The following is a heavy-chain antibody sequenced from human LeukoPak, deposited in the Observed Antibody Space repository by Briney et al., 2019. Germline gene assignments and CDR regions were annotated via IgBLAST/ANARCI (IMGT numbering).Heavy chain of an antibody. CDR1: GFTVSSYG. Sequence: GWSLRLSCAASGFTVSSYGMHWVRQAPGKGLEWVAFIRYDGSNKYYADSVKGRFTISRDNSKNTLYLQMNSLRAEDTAVYYCAREIVVVPAVMDYWGQGTLVTVSS. V-gene: IGHV3-30*02. CDR3: AREIVVVPAVMDY. CDR2: IRYDGSNK. J-gene: IGHJ4*02. D-gene: IGHD2-2*01.